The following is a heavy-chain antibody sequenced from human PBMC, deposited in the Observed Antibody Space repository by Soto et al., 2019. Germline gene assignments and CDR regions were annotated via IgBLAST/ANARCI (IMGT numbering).Heavy chain of an antibody. Sequence: PGGSLRLSCAASGFTFSSYWMSWVRQAPGKGLEWVANIKQDGSEKYYVDSVKGRFTISRDNAKNSLYLQMNSLRAEDTAVYYCARDYYDILTGRLDYWGQGTLVTVSS. V-gene: IGHV3-7*01. D-gene: IGHD3-9*01. J-gene: IGHJ4*02. CDR1: GFTFSSYW. CDR2: IKQDGSEK. CDR3: ARDYYDILTGRLDY.